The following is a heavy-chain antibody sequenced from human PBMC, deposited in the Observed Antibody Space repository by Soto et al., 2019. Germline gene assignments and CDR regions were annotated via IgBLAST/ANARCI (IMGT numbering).Heavy chain of an antibody. CDR3: ARGVGRRVLRFDY. V-gene: IGHV4-30-2*01. D-gene: IGHD3-3*01. CDR1: GGSISSGGYS. Sequence: SETLSLTCAVSGGSISSGGYSWSWIRQPPGKGLEWIGYIYHSGSTYYNPSLKSRVTISVDRSKNQFSLKLSSVTAADTAVYYCARGVGRRVLRFDYWGQGTLVTVSS. CDR2: IYHSGST. J-gene: IGHJ4*02.